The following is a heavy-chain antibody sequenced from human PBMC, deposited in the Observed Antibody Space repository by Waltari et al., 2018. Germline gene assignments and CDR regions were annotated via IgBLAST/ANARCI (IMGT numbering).Heavy chain of an antibody. V-gene: IGHV1-24*01. CDR3: ATPNPDMITFGGVIAYDAFDI. CDR2: FDPEDGET. Sequence: QVQLVQSGAEVKKPGASVKVSCKVSGYTLTELSMHWVRQAPGKGLEWMGVFDPEDGETIYAQKFQGRVTMTEDTSTDTAYMELSSLRSEDTAVYYCATPNPDMITFGGVIAYDAFDIWGQGTMVTVSS. CDR1: GYTLTELS. D-gene: IGHD3-16*02. J-gene: IGHJ3*02.